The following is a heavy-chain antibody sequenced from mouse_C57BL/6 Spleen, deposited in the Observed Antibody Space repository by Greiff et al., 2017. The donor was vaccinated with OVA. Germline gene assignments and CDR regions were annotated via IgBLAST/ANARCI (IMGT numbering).Heavy chain of an antibody. Sequence: EVQLQESGPGLVKPSQSLSLTCSVTGYSITSGYYWNWIRQFPGNKLEWMGYISYDGSNNYNPSLKNRISITRDTSKNQFFLKLNSVTTEDTATYYCAREYGSSYRGPFDYWGQGTTLTVSS. D-gene: IGHD1-1*01. CDR3: AREYGSSYRGPFDY. V-gene: IGHV3-6*01. CDR1: GYSITSGYY. CDR2: ISYDGSN. J-gene: IGHJ2*01.